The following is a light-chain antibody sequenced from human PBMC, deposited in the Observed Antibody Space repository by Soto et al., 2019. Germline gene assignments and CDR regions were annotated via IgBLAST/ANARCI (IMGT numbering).Light chain of an antibody. CDR2: GAS. CDR1: QSVSRSY. Sequence: EIVLTQSPGTLSLSPGERATLSCRASQSVSRSYLAWYQQKPGQAPRLLIYGASSRATGIPDRFSGSGSGTDFTLTISRLEPEDFAVYYCQQYGSSPTFGQWTKVEIK. J-gene: IGKJ1*01. CDR3: QQYGSSPT. V-gene: IGKV3-20*01.